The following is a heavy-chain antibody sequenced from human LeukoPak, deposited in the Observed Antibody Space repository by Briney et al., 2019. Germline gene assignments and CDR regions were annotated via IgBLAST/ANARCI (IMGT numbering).Heavy chain of an antibody. V-gene: IGHV3-23*01. J-gene: IGHJ4*02. D-gene: IGHD3-22*01. CDR2: ISGSDGST. Sequence: GGSLRLSCAASGFTFISYAMSWVRQAPGKGLEWVSAISGSDGSTYYADSVKGRFTISRDNSKITLYLQMNSLRAEDTAVYYCATALIYYDSSGYFSFDYWGQGTLVTVSS. CDR3: ATALIYYDSSGYFSFDY. CDR1: GFTFISYA.